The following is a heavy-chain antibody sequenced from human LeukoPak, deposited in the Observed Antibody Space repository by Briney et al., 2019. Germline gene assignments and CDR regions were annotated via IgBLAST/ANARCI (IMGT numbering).Heavy chain of an antibody. CDR1: GFTFSSYE. CDR3: ARWWVTMVRGVIITAARGMDV. Sequence: QSGGSLRLSCAASGFTFSSYEMNWVRQAPGKGLEWVSYISSSGSTIYYADSVKGRFTISRDNAKNSLYLQMNGLRAEDTAVYYCARWWVTMVRGVIITAARGMDVWGQGTTVTVSS. D-gene: IGHD3-10*01. CDR2: ISSSGSTI. J-gene: IGHJ6*02. V-gene: IGHV3-48*03.